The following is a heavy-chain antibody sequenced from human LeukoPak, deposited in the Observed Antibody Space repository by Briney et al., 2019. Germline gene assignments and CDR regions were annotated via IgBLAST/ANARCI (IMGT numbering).Heavy chain of an antibody. CDR1: GGTFSSYA. D-gene: IGHD5-18*01. V-gene: IGHV1-69*01. J-gene: IGHJ6*02. Sequence: SVKVSCKASGGTFSSYAISWVRQAPGQGLEWMGGIIPTFGTANYAQKFQGRVTITADESTSTAYMELSSLRSEDTAVYYCARVDTAMGNYYYYGMDVWGQGTTVTVSS. CDR2: IIPTFGTA. CDR3: ARVDTAMGNYYYYGMDV.